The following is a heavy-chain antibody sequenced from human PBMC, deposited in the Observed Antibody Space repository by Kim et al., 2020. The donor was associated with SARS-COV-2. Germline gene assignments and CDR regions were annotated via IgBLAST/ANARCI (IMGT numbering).Heavy chain of an antibody. V-gene: IGHV1-69*13. CDR2: IIPIFGTA. CDR3: ARDTLYSYGLGPVYYYYGMDV. CDR1: GGTFSSYA. J-gene: IGHJ6*02. D-gene: IGHD5-18*01. Sequence: SVKVSCKASGGTFSSYAISWVRQAPGQGLEWMGGIIPIFGTANYAQKFQGRVTITADESTSTAYMELSSLRSEDTAVYYCARDTLYSYGLGPVYYYYGMDVWGQGTTVTVSS.